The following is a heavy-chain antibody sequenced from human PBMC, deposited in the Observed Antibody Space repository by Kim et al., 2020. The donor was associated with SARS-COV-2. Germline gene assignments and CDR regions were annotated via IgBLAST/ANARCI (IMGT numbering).Heavy chain of an antibody. CDR2: LYYSGRT. V-gene: IGHV4-39*01. CDR1: GGSISSSSYY. D-gene: IGHD2-8*02. Sequence: SETLSLTCTVSGGSISSSSYYWGWIRQPPGKGLEWIGSLYYSGRTYYNPSLKSRVTLSVDTSKNQFSLKLSSVTAADTAVYYCTRHGGGSSLLVVYAAYLDYWGKGTLVTVSS. J-gene: IGHJ4*02. CDR3: TRHGGGSSLLVVYAAYLDY.